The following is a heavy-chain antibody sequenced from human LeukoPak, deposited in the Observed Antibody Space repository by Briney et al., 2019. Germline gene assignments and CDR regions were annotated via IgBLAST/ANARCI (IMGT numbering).Heavy chain of an antibody. J-gene: IGHJ4*02. V-gene: IGHV1-2*02. CDR1: GYTFTCYY. CDR3: AREDFPTFRGVTTYIDY. CDR2: INPNSGGT. Sequence: ASVKVSCKASGYTFTCYYMHWVRQAPGQGLEWMGWINPNSGGTNYAQKFQGRVTMTRDTSISTAYMELSRLRSDDTAVYYCAREDFPTFRGVTTYIDYWGQGTLVTVSS. D-gene: IGHD3-10*01.